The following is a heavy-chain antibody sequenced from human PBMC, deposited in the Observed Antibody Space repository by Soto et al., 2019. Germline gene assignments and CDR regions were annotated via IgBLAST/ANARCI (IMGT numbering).Heavy chain of an antibody. Sequence: SETLSLTCTVSGGSISPYYWSWIRQAPGKGLEWIGYIYHSGSTNYNPSLKSRVTISVDTSKNQFSLKLTSVTATDTALYYCAKGRSYYYYYGVDVWGQGTTVTVS. CDR1: GGSISPYY. V-gene: IGHV4-59*08. CDR3: AKGRSYYYYYGVDV. J-gene: IGHJ6*02. CDR2: IYHSGST.